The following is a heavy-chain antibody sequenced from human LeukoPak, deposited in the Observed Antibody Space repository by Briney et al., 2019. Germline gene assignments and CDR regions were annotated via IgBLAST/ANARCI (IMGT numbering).Heavy chain of an antibody. CDR3: AKSRGVRGEIGYYFDY. CDR1: GFTFSSYS. CDR2: ISGSGGST. Sequence: GGSLRLSCSASGFTFSSYSMNWVRQAPGKGLEWVSAISGSGGSTYYADSVKGRFTISRDNSKNTLYLQMNSLRAEDTAVYYCAKSRGVRGEIGYYFDYWGQGTLVTVSS. V-gene: IGHV3-23*01. D-gene: IGHD3-10*01. J-gene: IGHJ4*02.